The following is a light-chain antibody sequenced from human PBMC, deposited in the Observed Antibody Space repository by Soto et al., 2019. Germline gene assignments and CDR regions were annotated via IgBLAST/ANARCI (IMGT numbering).Light chain of an antibody. CDR3: QSYDSSLSGSRV. CDR1: SSNIGAGYD. V-gene: IGLV1-40*01. J-gene: IGLJ3*02. Sequence: QSVLTQPPSVSGAPGQRVTISCTGSSSNIGAGYDVHWYQQLPGTAPKLLIYGNSNGPSGVPDRFSGSKSGTSASLAITGLQAENEADYYCQSYDSSLSGSRVFGGGTEATVL. CDR2: GNS.